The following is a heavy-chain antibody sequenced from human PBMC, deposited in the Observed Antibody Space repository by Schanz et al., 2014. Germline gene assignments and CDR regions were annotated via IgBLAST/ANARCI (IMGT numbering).Heavy chain of an antibody. D-gene: IGHD2-15*01. CDR2: ISHSGGSK. V-gene: IGHV3-23*01. Sequence: DVQLLESGGGLVQPGGSLRLSCEASGFDFNSYSMNWVRQAPGKGLEWVSSISHSGGSKYYADSVKGRFTISRDNSENTLYLQMNSLSADDTAVFYCAKGMGYCSGGTCYDYYYYGLDVWGQGTTVTVSS. J-gene: IGHJ6*02. CDR1: GFDFNSYS. CDR3: AKGMGYCSGGTCYDYYYYGLDV.